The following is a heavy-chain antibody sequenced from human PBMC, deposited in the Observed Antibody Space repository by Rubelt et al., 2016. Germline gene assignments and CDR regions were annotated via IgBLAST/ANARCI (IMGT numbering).Heavy chain of an antibody. Sequence: EVQLVESGGGLVQPGGSLRVSCTASGFSFSGHWMTWVRQAPGKGLEWVASINQDASEKHYVDYVWGRFTVSRDSPKNSLYLQMSSLGAEDTAVYYWAKDQRSSSTRGNFDYWGQGTLVTVSS. J-gene: IGHJ4*02. CDR1: GFSFSGHW. V-gene: IGHV3-7*05. CDR2: INQDASEK. D-gene: IGHD2-2*01. CDR3: AKDQRSSSTRGNFDY.